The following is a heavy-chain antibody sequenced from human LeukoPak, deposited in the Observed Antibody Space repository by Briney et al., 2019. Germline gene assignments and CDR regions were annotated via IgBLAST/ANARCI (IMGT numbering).Heavy chain of an antibody. CDR2: INPNSGGT. D-gene: IGHD3-10*01. Sequence: GASVKVSCKASGYTFTGYYMHWVRQAPGQGLEWLGWINPNSGGTNYAQKFQGRVTMTRDTSISTVYMQLSRLRSDDTAVYYCARRAHYHDSSGGSDYWGQGTLVTVSS. CDR3: ARRAHYHDSSGGSDY. J-gene: IGHJ4*02. CDR1: GYTFTGYY. V-gene: IGHV1-2*02.